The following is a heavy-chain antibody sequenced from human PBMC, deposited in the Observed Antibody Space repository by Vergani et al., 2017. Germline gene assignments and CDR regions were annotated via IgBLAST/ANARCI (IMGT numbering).Heavy chain of an antibody. CDR1: GFTFSSYS. CDR2: ISSSSSTI. V-gene: IGHV3-48*02. CDR3: AGVLLWFGKEGMDV. D-gene: IGHD3-10*01. Sequence: EVQLVESGGGLVQPGGSLRLSCAASGFTFSSYSMNWVRQAPGKGLEWVSYISSSSSTIYYADSVKGRFTISRDNAKNSLYLQMNSRRDEDTAVYYCAGVLLWFGKEGMDVWGQGTTFTVSS. J-gene: IGHJ6*02.